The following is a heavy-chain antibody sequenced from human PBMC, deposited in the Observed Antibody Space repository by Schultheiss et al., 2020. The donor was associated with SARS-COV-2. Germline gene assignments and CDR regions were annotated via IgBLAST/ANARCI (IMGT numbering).Heavy chain of an antibody. CDR3: AFSSGWYADYYYYMDV. Sequence: GGSLRLSCAASGFTFSSYGMHWVRQAPGKGLEWVAVISGSGGSTYYADSVKGRFTISRDNSKNTLYLQMNSLRAEDTAVYYCAFSSGWYADYYYYMDVWGKGTTVTVSS. CDR2: ISGSGGST. V-gene: IGHV3-23*01. J-gene: IGHJ6*03. D-gene: IGHD6-19*01. CDR1: GFTFSSYG.